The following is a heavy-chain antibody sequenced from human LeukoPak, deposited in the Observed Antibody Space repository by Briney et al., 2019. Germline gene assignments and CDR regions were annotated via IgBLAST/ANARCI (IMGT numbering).Heavy chain of an antibody. CDR3: ARATCSGGSCYLRYYYYGMDV. J-gene: IGHJ6*02. V-gene: IGHV4-39*01. D-gene: IGHD2-15*01. CDR1: EGSISSNSYY. Sequence: SETLSLTCTVSEGSISSNSYYWGWIRQPPGKGLEWIGSIYYSGSTYYSPSLKSRVAISVDTSKNQFSLKLSSVTAADTAVYYCARATCSGGSCYLRYYYYGMDVWGQGTTVTVSS. CDR2: IYYSGST.